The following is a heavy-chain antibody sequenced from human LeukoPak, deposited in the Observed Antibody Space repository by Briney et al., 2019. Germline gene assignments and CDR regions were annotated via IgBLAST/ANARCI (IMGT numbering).Heavy chain of an antibody. CDR1: GGTFSSYA. CDR3: ARDLGDSYYYDSSGPSGVWYFDY. CDR2: IIPIFGTA. V-gene: IGHV1-69*05. Sequence: SVKVSXKASGGTFSSYAISWVRQAPGQGLEWMGRIIPIFGTANYAQKFQGRVTITTDESTSTAYMELSSLRSEDTAVYYCARDLGDSYYYDSSGPSGVWYFDYWGQRTLVTVSS. J-gene: IGHJ4*02. D-gene: IGHD3-22*01.